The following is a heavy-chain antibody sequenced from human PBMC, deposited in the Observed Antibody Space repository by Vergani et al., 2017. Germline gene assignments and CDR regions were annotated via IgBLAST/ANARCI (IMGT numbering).Heavy chain of an antibody. Sequence: QVHLAESGGGVVQPGGSLRLSCTASGFTFSSFGMHWVRQAPGKGLEWLGLVWFDGNNKYYADSVKGRFTISRDIAKNTLYLQVRSLRLEDTGVYHCVRDRGLCAGGRCYTEAWDYWGQGTPVTVSS. CDR3: VRDRGLCAGGRCYTEAWDY. V-gene: IGHV3-30*02. CDR2: VWFDGNNK. D-gene: IGHD2-2*02. J-gene: IGHJ4*02. CDR1: GFTFSSFG.